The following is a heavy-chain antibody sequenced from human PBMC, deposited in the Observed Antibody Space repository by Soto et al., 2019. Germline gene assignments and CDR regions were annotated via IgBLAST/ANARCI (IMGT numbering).Heavy chain of an antibody. V-gene: IGHV3-13*01. CDR1: GFTFSSYD. D-gene: IGHD3-10*01. Sequence: GGSLRLSCAASGFTFSSYDMHWVRQATGKGLEWVSAIGTAGDTYYPGSVKGRFTISRENAKNPLYLQMNSLRAGDTAVYYCARVIWPLGMDVWGQGTTVTVSS. J-gene: IGHJ6*02. CDR3: ARVIWPLGMDV. CDR2: IGTAGDT.